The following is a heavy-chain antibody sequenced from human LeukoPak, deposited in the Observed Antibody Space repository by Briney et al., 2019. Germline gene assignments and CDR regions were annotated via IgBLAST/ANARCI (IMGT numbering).Heavy chain of an antibody. CDR1: EFPLSTTGVG. V-gene: IGHV2-5*02. CDR2: IYWDDDK. J-gene: IGHJ1*01. Sequence: SGPTLVNPTQTLTLTCTFSEFPLSTTGVGVGWIRQPPGKALEWLALIYWDDDKRYSPSLKSNLTITKDTSKNQVVLRMTNMDPVDTATYYCVHIERGSLRHWGQGTLVTVSS. CDR3: VHIERGSLRH. D-gene: IGHD1-26*01.